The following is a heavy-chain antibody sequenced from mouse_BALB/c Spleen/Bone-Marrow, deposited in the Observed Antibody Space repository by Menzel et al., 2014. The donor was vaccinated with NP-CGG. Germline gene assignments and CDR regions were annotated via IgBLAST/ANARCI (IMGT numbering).Heavy chain of an antibody. V-gene: IGHV7-3*02. D-gene: IGHD1-1*01. Sequence: EVMLVESGGGLVQPGGSLRLSCATSGFTFTDYYMSWVRRPPGKALEWLGFIRNKANGYTTEYSASVKGRFTISRDNSQSILYLQMNTLRAEDSATYYCARVTTAWFAYWGQGTLVTVSA. CDR1: GFTFTDYY. J-gene: IGHJ3*01. CDR2: IRNKANGYTT. CDR3: ARVTTAWFAY.